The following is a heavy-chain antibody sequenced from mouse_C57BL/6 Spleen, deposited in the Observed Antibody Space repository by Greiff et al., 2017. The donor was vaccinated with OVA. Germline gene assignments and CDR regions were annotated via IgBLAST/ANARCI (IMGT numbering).Heavy chain of an antibody. CDR1: GYAFSSSW. V-gene: IGHV1-82*01. J-gene: IGHJ2*01. D-gene: IGHD4-1*01. CDR3: ARSETGTFDD. Sequence: QVQLQQSGPELVKPGASVKISCKASGYAFSSSWMNWVKQRPGKGLEWIGRIYPGDGDTNYNGKFKGKATLTADKSSSTAYMQLSSLTSEDSAVYFCARSETGTFDDWGQGTTLTVSS. CDR2: IYPGDGDT.